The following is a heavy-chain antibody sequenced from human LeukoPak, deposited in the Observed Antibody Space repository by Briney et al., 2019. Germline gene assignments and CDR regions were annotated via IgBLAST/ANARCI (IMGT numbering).Heavy chain of an antibody. Sequence: TGGSLRLSCAASGFTFDDYAMHWVRHAPGKGLEWVSLISWDGGSTYYADSVKGRFTISRDNSKNSLYLQMNSLRADDTAVYYCARDTLGEGEDANYEVYYFDYWGQGTVVTVSS. V-gene: IGHV3-43D*03. D-gene: IGHD4/OR15-4a*01. CDR3: ARDTLGEGEDANYEVYYFDY. J-gene: IGHJ4*02. CDR1: GFTFDDYA. CDR2: ISWDGGST.